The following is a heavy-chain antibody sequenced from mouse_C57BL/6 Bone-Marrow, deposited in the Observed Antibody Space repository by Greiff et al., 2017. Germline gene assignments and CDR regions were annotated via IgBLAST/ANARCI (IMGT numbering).Heavy chain of an antibody. Sequence: QVQLQQSGAELVKPGASVKLSCKASGYTFTSYWMQWVKQRPGQGLEWIGEIDPSDSYTNYNQKFKGKATLTVDTSSSTAYMQLSCLTSEDSAVYYCVREALPVLYWYFDVWGTGTTVTVSS. CDR3: VREALPVLYWYFDV. D-gene: IGHD3-1*01. J-gene: IGHJ1*03. CDR2: IDPSDSYT. V-gene: IGHV1-50*01. CDR1: GYTFTSYW.